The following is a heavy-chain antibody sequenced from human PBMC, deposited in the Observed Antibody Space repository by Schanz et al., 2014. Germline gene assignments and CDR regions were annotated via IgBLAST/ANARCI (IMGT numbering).Heavy chain of an antibody. CDR1: GFTLSSYW. CDR2: IATSSSTR. Sequence: EVKLVESGGGAVRPGGSLRLSCAASGFTLSSYWMHWVRQAPGKGLEWVSYIATSSSTRHYADSVKGRVTISRDNAKNSVSLQMRRLRVEDTAVYYCASGVHVSSLQKGLQFWGRGTLVIVSS. CDR3: ASGVHVSSLQKGLQF. J-gene: IGHJ1*01. D-gene: IGHD3-10*01. V-gene: IGHV3-48*01.